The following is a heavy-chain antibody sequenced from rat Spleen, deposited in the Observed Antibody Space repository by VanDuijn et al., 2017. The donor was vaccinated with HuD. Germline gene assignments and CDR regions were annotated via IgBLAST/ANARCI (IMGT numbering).Heavy chain of an antibody. D-gene: IGHD5-1*01. J-gene: IGHJ3*01. V-gene: IGHV5-20*01. CDR2: ISFDGTST. CDR3: ASRTGNWFAY. CDR1: GFTFSDYG. Sequence: EVQLVESGGGVVQPGRSLKLSCAASGFTFSDYGMVWVLQAPTKGLEWVASISFDGTSTYYRDSVKGRFTISRDNAKSTLYLQMESLRSEDTATYYCASRTGNWFAYWGQGTLVTVSS.